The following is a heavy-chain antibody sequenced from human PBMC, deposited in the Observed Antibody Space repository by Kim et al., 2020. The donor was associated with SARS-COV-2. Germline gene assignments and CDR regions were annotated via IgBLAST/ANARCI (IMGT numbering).Heavy chain of an antibody. CDR2: IYHSGST. CDR1: GYSISSGYY. Sequence: SETLSLTCTVSGYSISSGYYWGWIRQPPGKGLEWIGSIYHSGSTYYNPSLKSRVTISVDTSKNQFSLKLSSVTAADTAVYYCARVIPYCSSTSCYAHWF. D-gene: IGHD2-2*01. J-gene: IGHJ5*01. V-gene: IGHV4-38-2*02. CDR3: ARVIPYCSSTSCYAHWF.